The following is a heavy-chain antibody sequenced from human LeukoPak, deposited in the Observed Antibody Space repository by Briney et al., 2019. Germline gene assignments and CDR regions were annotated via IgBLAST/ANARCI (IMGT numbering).Heavy chain of an antibody. Sequence: PXGSLRLSCTASGFIFSGSWMAWIRQAPGKGLERVAIIKKDGSEKYYVDSMKGRFTISRDNAKNSLFLQMNSLRAEDTAIYYCTTDTWYSAGHWGQGTLVTVSS. CDR1: GFIFSGSW. J-gene: IGHJ4*02. CDR2: IKKDGSEK. D-gene: IGHD2-15*01. CDR3: TTDTWYSAGH. V-gene: IGHV3-7*03.